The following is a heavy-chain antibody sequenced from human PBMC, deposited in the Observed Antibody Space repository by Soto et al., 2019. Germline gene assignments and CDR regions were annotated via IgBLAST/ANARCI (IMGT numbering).Heavy chain of an antibody. Sequence: GGSLRLSCVASGFTFSDYSMSWIRQAPGKGLELLAFIDSRGRTLSYADSVRGRFTISRDNAENSVYLQMDSPRADDTAVYYCARQAARNYIDSWGQGNSVTVSS. D-gene: IGHD6-6*01. CDR3: ARQAARNYIDS. CDR1: GFTFSDYS. CDR2: IDSRGRTL. V-gene: IGHV3-11*01. J-gene: IGHJ4*02.